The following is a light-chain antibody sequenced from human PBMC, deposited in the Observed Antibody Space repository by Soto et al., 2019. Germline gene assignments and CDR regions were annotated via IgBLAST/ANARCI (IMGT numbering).Light chain of an antibody. CDR1: QSIDTW. Sequence: DIQMTQSPSTLSASVGDRVTITCRASQSIDTWLAWHQQKPGKAPKLLISKASSLESGVPSRFSGSGSGTEFTLTISSLQADDFATYYCQQYNSRRTFGQGTRVEIK. J-gene: IGKJ1*01. V-gene: IGKV1-5*03. CDR3: QQYNSRRT. CDR2: KAS.